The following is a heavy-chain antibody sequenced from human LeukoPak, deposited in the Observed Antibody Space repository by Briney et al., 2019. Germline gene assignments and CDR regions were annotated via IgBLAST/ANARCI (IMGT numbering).Heavy chain of an antibody. V-gene: IGHV1-69*02. Sequence: SVKVSCKASGGTFSSYTISWVRQAPGQGLEWMGRIIPILGIANYAQKFQGRVTITADKSTSTAYMELSSLRSEDTAVYYCASLLTGGSYADYWGQGTLVTVSP. D-gene: IGHD1-26*01. CDR1: GGTFSSYT. CDR2: IIPILGIA. J-gene: IGHJ4*02. CDR3: ASLLTGGSYADY.